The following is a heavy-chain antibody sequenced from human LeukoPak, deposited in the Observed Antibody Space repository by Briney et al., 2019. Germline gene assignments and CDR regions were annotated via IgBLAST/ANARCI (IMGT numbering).Heavy chain of an antibody. Sequence: ASVKVSCKASGYTFTGHYIHWVRQAPGQGLEWMGIINPSDGGATCAQKFQGRVTMTRDTPTSTLYMEVSGLRSEDTAVYYCAIPNPRDAFDIWGQGTMVTVSS. CDR3: AIPNPRDAFDI. J-gene: IGHJ3*02. CDR1: GYTFTGHY. V-gene: IGHV1-46*01. CDR2: INPSDGGA.